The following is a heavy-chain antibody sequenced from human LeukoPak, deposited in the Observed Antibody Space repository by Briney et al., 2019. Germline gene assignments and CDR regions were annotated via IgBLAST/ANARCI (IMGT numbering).Heavy chain of an antibody. V-gene: IGHV1-2*02. CDR2: INPNSGGT. J-gene: IGHJ6*03. CDR3: AREPGIAVASHYYYYMDV. D-gene: IGHD6-19*01. Sequence: ASVKVSCKASGYTFTGYYMHWVRQAPGQGLEWMGWINPNSGGTNYAQKFQGRVTMTRDTSISTAYMELSRLRSDDTAVYYCAREPGIAVASHYYYYMDVWGKGTTVTISS. CDR1: GYTFTGYY.